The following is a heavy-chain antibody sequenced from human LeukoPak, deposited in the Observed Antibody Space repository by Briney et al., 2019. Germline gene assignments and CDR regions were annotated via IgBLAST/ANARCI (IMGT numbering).Heavy chain of an antibody. D-gene: IGHD1-14*01. Sequence: GRSLRLSCAASGFTFSSYAIHWVRQAPGKGLEWVAVISYDGSNKYYADSVKGRFTISRDNSKNTLYLQMNSLTAEDTAVYYCATDRSTDYWGQGTLVTVSS. CDR3: ATDRSTDY. J-gene: IGHJ4*02. CDR1: GFTFSSYA. CDR2: ISYDGSNK. V-gene: IGHV3-30-3*01.